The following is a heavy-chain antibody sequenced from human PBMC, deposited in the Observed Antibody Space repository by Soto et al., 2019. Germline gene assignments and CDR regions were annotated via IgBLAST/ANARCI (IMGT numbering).Heavy chain of an antibody. D-gene: IGHD6-13*01. J-gene: IGHJ4*02. V-gene: IGHV1-46*01. CDR2: INPSGGST. CDR3: AGASPAGTVLTRRRMDY. CDR1: GYTFTSYY. Sequence: ASVKVSCKASGYTFTSYYMHWVRQAPGQGLEWMGIINPSGGSTSYAQKFQGRVTMTRDTSTSTVYMELSSLRSEDTAVYYCAGASPAGTVLTRRRMDYWGQGTLVTVSS.